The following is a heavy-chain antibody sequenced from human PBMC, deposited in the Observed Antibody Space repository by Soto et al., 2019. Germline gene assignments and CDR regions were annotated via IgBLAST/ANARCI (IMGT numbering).Heavy chain of an antibody. CDR1: GHSFTTHA. Sequence: ASVKVSCKASGHSFTTHAMIWVRQAPGQRPEWMGWINTGNGNTRYSPKFQGRVNITRDTSASTAYMELSSLKSEDTAVYYCARGEQLYHYYYGMDVWGQGSTVTVSS. CDR3: ARGEQLYHYYYGMDV. J-gene: IGHJ6*02. CDR2: INTGNGNT. V-gene: IGHV1-3*04.